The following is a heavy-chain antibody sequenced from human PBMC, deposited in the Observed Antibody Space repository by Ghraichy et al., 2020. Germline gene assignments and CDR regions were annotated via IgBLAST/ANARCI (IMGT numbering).Heavy chain of an antibody. J-gene: IGHJ2*01. CDR1: GFTFHNYA. V-gene: IGHV3-21*01. D-gene: IGHD6-19*01. CDR3: ARAPSSGHSWFHYYYFDL. CDR2: ISSSSSFI. Sequence: GGSLRLSCAASGFTFHNYAMNWVRQAPGEGLEWVSSISSSSSFIYYADSVKGRFTISRDNTKNSLFLQMNSLTAEDTAVYYCARAPSSGHSWFHYYYFDLWVRGTLVTGSS.